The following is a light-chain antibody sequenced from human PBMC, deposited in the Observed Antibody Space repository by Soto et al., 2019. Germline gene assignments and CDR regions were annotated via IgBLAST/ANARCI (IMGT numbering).Light chain of an antibody. CDR3: AAWDDSLSGL. J-gene: IGLJ2*01. CDR2: RNN. CDR1: SSNIGSNY. Sequence: QSVLTQPPSASGTPGQRVTISCSGSSSNIGSNYVYWYQQLPGTAPKLLIYRNNQRPSGVPDRFSGSKSGTSASLAISGLRSEDVADYYCAAWDDSLSGLFGGGTTLTVL. V-gene: IGLV1-47*01.